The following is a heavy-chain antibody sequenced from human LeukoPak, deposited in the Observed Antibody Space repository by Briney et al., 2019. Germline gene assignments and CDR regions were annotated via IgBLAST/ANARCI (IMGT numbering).Heavy chain of an antibody. J-gene: IGHJ4*02. Sequence: PGGSLRLSCAASGFTFSSYAMSWVRQAPGKGLEWVSGSGSGGSTYYADSVKGRFTISRENSKNTLYLQMNSLRAEDTAVYYCAKDSAKKYDDYWGQGTLVTVSS. CDR2: SGSGGST. CDR3: AKDSAKKYDDY. CDR1: GFTFSSYA. D-gene: IGHD2/OR15-2a*01. V-gene: IGHV3-23*01.